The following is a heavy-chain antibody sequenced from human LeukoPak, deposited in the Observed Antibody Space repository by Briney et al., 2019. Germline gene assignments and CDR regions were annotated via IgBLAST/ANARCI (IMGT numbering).Heavy chain of an antibody. CDR1: GSSFTTYW. CDR3: ARLGTFDY. D-gene: IGHD3-16*01. Sequence: GASLKISCEGSGSSFTTYWIAWVRQLPGKGLEWMGIIFPADSDTRYSPSFQGQVTISADKSISTAYLQWSSLKASDSAMYYCARLGTFDYWGQGTLVTVSS. J-gene: IGHJ4*02. V-gene: IGHV5-51*01. CDR2: IFPADSDT.